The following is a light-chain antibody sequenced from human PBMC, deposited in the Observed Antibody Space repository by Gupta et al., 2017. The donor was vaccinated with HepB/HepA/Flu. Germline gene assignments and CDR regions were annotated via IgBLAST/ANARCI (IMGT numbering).Light chain of an antibody. J-gene: IGLJ2*01. V-gene: IGLV1-51*01. CDR3: GTWDSSLSAVV. Sequence: HSVLTQPPSVSSAPGQKVTISCSGSSSNIGNNYVSWYQQLPGTAPKLLIYDNNNRPSGIPDRFSGSKSGTSATLGITGLQTGDEADYYCGTWDSSLSAVVFGGGTKLTVL. CDR1: SSNIGNNY. CDR2: DNN.